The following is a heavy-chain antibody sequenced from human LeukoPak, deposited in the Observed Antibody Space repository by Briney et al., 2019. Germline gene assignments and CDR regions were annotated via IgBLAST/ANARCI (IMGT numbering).Heavy chain of an antibody. CDR2: IYYSGST. V-gene: IGHV4-34*01. J-gene: IGHJ4*02. CDR1: GGTFSGFY. D-gene: IGHD2-15*01. CDR3: ARHRVEFCSGGSCYNLVWDY. Sequence: SETLSLTCAVDGGTFSGFYWSWIRQPPGKGLEWIGSIYYSGSTYYNPSLKSRVTISVDTSKNQFSLKLSSVTAADTAVYYCARHRVEFCSGGSCYNLVWDYWGQGTLVTVSS.